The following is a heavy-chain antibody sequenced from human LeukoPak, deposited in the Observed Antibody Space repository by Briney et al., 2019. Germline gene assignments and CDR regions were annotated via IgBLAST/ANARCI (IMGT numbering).Heavy chain of an antibody. D-gene: IGHD2/OR15-2a*01. CDR2: ISGSGGST. Sequence: GGSLRLSCTASGFTFSTYAMGWVRQAPGKGLEWVSTISGSGGSTDYADSVKGRFTISRDNSKNTLYLQMNTLRAEDTAVYFCASDRNSNNWFYYWGQGTLVTVSS. V-gene: IGHV3-23*01. J-gene: IGHJ4*02. CDR3: ASDRNSNNWFYY. CDR1: GFTFSTYA.